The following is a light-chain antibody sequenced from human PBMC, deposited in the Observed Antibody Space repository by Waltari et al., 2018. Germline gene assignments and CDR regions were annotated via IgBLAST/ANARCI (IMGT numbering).Light chain of an antibody. CDR1: SGHSSYA. Sequence: QLMLTQSPSASASLGASVKLTCTLSSGHSSYAIAWHQQQPEKGPRYLMKVNSDGSHSKGDGIPDRFSGSSSGTERYLTISSLQSEDEADYYCQTWGTGTHVVFGGGTKLTVL. V-gene: IGLV4-69*01. J-gene: IGLJ2*01. CDR2: VNSDGSH. CDR3: QTWGTGTHVV.